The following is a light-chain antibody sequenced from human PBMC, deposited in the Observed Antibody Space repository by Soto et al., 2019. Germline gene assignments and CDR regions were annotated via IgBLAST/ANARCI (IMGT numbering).Light chain of an antibody. V-gene: IGKV1-5*01. CDR3: QQYDSYSWT. Sequence: DIQLTQSPSFLSASVVDRVTITCRASESISSWVAWYQQKPGKAPKLLIYDASSLESGVPSRFSGSGSGTEFTLTISSLQPDDFAIYYCQQYDSYSWTFGQGTKVDI. CDR1: ESISSW. J-gene: IGKJ1*01. CDR2: DAS.